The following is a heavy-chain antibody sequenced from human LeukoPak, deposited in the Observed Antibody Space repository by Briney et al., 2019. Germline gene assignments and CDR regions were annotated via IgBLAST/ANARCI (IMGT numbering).Heavy chain of an antibody. V-gene: IGHV3-23*01. CDR3: AKRGVVIRVILVGFHKEAYYFDS. Sequence: GGSLRLSCAVSGITLSNYGMSWVRQAPGKRLECVAGISDSGGRTNYADSVKGRFTISRDNPKNTLYLQMNSLRAEDTAVYFCAKRGVVIRVILVGFHKEAYYFDSWGQGALVTVSS. CDR2: ISDSGGRT. D-gene: IGHD3-22*01. CDR1: GITLSNYG. J-gene: IGHJ4*02.